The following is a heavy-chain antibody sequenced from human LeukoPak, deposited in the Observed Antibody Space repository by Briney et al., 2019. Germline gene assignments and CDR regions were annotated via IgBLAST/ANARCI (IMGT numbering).Heavy chain of an antibody. CDR1: GGTFSSYA. CDR2: IIPIFGTA. CDR3: AREGSPLGLAFDI. J-gene: IGHJ3*02. V-gene: IGHV1-69*05. D-gene: IGHD3-10*01. Sequence: SVKVSCKASGGTFSSYAISWVRQAPGQGLEWMGGIIPIFGTANYAQKFQGRVTMTTDTSTSTAYMELRSLRSDDTAVYYCAREGSPLGLAFDIWGQGTMVTVSS.